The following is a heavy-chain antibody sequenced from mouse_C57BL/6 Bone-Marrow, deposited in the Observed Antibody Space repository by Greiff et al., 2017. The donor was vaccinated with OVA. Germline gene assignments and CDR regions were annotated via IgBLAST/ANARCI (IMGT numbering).Heavy chain of an antibody. J-gene: IGHJ1*03. V-gene: IGHV1-50*01. CDR2: IDPSDSYT. Sequence: QVQLQQPGAELVKPGASVKLSCKASGYTFTSYWMQWVKQRPGQGLEWIGEIDPSDSYTNYNQKFKGKATLTVDTSSSTAYMQLSSLTSEDSAVYYCAIEGYYSNWYFDVWGTGTTVTVSS. CDR1: GYTFTSYW. CDR3: AIEGYYSNWYFDV. D-gene: IGHD2-5*01.